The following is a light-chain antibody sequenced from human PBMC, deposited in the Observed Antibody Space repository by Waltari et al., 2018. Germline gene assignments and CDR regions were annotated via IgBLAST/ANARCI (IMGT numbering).Light chain of an antibody. CDR3: LQFKTYPQT. J-gene: IGKJ5*01. CDR2: TAS. Sequence: DIQMTQSPSSVSASVGDRVTITCRASRAVANYVAWFPQRPGELPNSLIHTASNLQRGVPSRFSGSGSATDFTLTINRLQPEDIGTYYCLQFKTYPQTFGQGT. CDR1: RAVANY. V-gene: IGKV1-16*01.